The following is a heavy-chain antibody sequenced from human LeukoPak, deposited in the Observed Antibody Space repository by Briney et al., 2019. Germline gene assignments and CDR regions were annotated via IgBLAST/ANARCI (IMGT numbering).Heavy chain of an antibody. V-gene: IGHV3-7*03. CDR2: IKPDGTTK. Sequence: GGSLRLSCAASGFTFNEYAIHWARQAPGKGLEWVANIKPDGTTKFYVDSVKGRFTISRDNALNSLYLQMNSLRAEDTAIYYCARSIPYGTTWYGRSDYWGQGTLVTVSS. CDR1: GFTFNEYA. D-gene: IGHD6-13*01. J-gene: IGHJ4*02. CDR3: ARSIPYGTTWYGRSDY.